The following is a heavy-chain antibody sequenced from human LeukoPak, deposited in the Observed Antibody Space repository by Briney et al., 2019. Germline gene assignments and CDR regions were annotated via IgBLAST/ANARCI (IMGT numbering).Heavy chain of an antibody. Sequence: PGGSLRLSCAASGFTFSSYNMNWVRQAPGRGLERVSSISSSSSYIHYADSLKGRFTISRDNAKNSLYLQMNSLRAEDTAVYYCARKSVAVAGPLDYWGQGTLVTVSS. CDR1: GFTFSSYN. CDR2: ISSSSSYI. CDR3: ARKSVAVAGPLDY. D-gene: IGHD6-19*01. J-gene: IGHJ4*02. V-gene: IGHV3-21*01.